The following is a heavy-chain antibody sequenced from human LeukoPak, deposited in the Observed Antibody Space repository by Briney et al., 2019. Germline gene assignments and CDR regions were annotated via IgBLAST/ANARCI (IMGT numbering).Heavy chain of an antibody. J-gene: IGHJ4*02. D-gene: IGHD5-12*01. V-gene: IGHV3-49*03. CDR2: IRSKVYGGTT. CDR3: VRYSGDADY. Sequence: GGSLRLSCTASGFTFGDYAMSWFRQAPGKGLEWEGFIRSKVYGGTTEYAASVKGRFTISRDDSKSIAYLQMNSLKSEDTAVYYCVRYSGDADYWGQGTPVTVSS. CDR1: GFTFGDYA.